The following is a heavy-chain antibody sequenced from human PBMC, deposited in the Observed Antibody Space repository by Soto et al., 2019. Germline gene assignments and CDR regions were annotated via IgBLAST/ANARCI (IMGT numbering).Heavy chain of an antibody. J-gene: IGHJ5*02. CDR3: AREWNDGYWFDP. Sequence: SETLSLTCTVSGGSISSGDYYWSWIRQPPGKGLEWIGYIYYSGSTYYNPSLKSRVTISVDTSKNQFSLKLSSVTAADTAVYYCAREWNDGYWFDPWGQGTLVTVSS. CDR2: IYYSGST. D-gene: IGHD1-1*01. CDR1: GGSISSGDYY. V-gene: IGHV4-30-4*01.